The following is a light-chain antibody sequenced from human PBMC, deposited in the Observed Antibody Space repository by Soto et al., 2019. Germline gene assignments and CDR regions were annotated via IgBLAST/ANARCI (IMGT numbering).Light chain of an antibody. Sequence: DIQMTQSPSSLSASVGERVTITCRASQSISNYLNWYQQKPGKAPKLLIYAASSLQSGVPSRFSGSGSGTDFTLTISSLQPEDFATYYCQQSYSTPQTFGQGTKVDIK. CDR1: QSISNY. V-gene: IGKV1-39*01. CDR2: AAS. J-gene: IGKJ1*01. CDR3: QQSYSTPQT.